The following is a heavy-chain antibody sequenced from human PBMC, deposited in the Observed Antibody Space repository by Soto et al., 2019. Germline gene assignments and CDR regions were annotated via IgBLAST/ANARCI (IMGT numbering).Heavy chain of an antibody. CDR2: IIPILGIA. CDR1: GGTFSSYT. Sequence: SVKVSCKASGGTFSSYTISWVRQAPGQGLEWMGGIIPILGIANYAQKFQGRVTITADESTSTAYMELSSLRSEDTAVYYCANLDDVVKATHDNPNFDYWGQGTLVTVS. D-gene: IGHD2-2*03. J-gene: IGHJ4*02. CDR3: ANLDDVVKATHDNPNFDY. V-gene: IGHV1-69*10.